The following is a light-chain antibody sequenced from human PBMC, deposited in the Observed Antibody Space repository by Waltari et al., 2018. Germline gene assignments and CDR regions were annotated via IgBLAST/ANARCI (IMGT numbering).Light chain of an antibody. CDR2: RNT. CDR1: HSNIGCNY. CDR3: AAWDDSLRAWV. V-gene: IGLV1-47*01. Sequence: QSVLIQPPSASETHGQRVTISCSGTHSNIGCNYVCWYHHLPGTAPELLIYRNTQRPSGVPDRFSGSKSDTSASLAISGLRSEDEADYYCAAWDDSLRAWVFGGGTKLTVL. J-gene: IGLJ3*02.